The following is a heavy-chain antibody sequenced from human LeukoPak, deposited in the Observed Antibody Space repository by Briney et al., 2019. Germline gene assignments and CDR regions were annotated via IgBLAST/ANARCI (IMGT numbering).Heavy chain of an antibody. CDR2: INPNSGGT. CDR3: ARGSFSADAPLVLDYFHH. V-gene: IGHV1-2*02. D-gene: IGHD5-18*01. Sequence: ASVKVSCKASGYTFTGYYIHWVRQAPGQGLEWMGWINPNSGGTNYAQKFQGRVTMTRDTSISTAYMELSRLKSDDTAVYCCARGSFSADAPLVLDYFHHWGQGTLVTVSS. J-gene: IGHJ1*01. CDR1: GYTFTGYY.